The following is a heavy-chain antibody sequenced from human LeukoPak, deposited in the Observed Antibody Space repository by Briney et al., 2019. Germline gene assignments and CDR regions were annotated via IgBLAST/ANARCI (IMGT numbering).Heavy chain of an antibody. Sequence: SETLSLTCTVSGGSISGYCWSWIRQPPGKRLEWMGYIYDNGNTNYNPSLTSRVTISGDTSENQFSLKLSSVIAADTAVYYCARHKGRAPVRFDYWGQGALVTVSS. CDR1: GGSISGYC. CDR2: IYDNGNT. J-gene: IGHJ4*02. V-gene: IGHV4-59*08. D-gene: IGHD4-17*01. CDR3: ARHKGRAPVRFDY.